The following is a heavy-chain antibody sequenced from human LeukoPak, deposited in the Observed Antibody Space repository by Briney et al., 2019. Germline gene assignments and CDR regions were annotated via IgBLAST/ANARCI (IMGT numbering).Heavy chain of an antibody. Sequence: GGSLRLSCAASGFTFSSYAISWVRPTPGRGLGCVSAISGSGGSTYYADSVKGRFTISRDNSKNTLYLQMNSLRAEDTAVYYCARAEGSSGWWQPIDYWGQGTLVTVSS. CDR2: ISGSGGST. CDR1: GFTFSSYA. V-gene: IGHV3-23*01. CDR3: ARAEGSSGWWQPIDY. D-gene: IGHD6-19*01. J-gene: IGHJ4*02.